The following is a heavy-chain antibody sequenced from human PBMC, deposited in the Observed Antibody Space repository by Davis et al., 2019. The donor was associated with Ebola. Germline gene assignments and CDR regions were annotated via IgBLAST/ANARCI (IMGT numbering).Heavy chain of an antibody. Sequence: PGGSLRLSCAASGFTFSSYSMNWVRQAPGKGLEWVSSISSSSSYIYYADSVKGRFTISRDNAKNTLYLQMNSLRAEDTAVYYCAKDQAHRLYYMDVWGKGTTVTVSS. J-gene: IGHJ6*03. V-gene: IGHV3-21*01. CDR3: AKDQAHRLYYMDV. D-gene: IGHD2-21*02. CDR2: ISSSSSYI. CDR1: GFTFSSYS.